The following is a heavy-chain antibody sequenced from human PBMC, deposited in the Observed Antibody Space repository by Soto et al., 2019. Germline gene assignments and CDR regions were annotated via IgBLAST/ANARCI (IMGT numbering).Heavy chain of an antibody. CDR3: VRDLGGYVGP. CDR1: RGSISNYF. D-gene: IGHD5-12*01. CDR2: ISYSGTT. V-gene: IGHV4-59*01. Sequence: SETLSLTCTVSRGSISNYFWTWIRQPPGGGLEWIGYISYSGTTNYNASLKSRVTMTTDTSTSTAYMELRSLRSDDTAVYYCVRDLGGYVGPWGQGTLVTVSS. J-gene: IGHJ5*02.